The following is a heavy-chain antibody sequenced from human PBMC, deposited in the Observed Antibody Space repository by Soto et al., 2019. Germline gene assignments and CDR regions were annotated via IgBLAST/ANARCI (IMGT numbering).Heavy chain of an antibody. CDR1: GGTFSSYA. Sequence: QVQLVQSGAEVKKPGSSVKVSCKASGGTFSSYAISWVRQAPGQGLEWMGGIIPIFGTANYAQKFQGRVTITADESTSTAYMELSSLRSEDTAVYYCATHRYSSCWKGAGYFDLWGRGTLVTVSS. CDR3: ATHRYSSCWKGAGYFDL. CDR2: IIPIFGTA. D-gene: IGHD6-19*01. J-gene: IGHJ2*01. V-gene: IGHV1-69*01.